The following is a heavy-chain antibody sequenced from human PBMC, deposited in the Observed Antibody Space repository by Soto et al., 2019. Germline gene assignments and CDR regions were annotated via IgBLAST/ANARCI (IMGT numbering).Heavy chain of an antibody. D-gene: IGHD3-22*01. CDR2: INHSGST. CDR3: ARDANDSSGYYYDY. J-gene: IGHJ4*02. CDR1: GGSFSGYY. V-gene: IGHV4-34*01. Sequence: QVQLQQWGAGLLKPSETLSLTCAVYGGSFSGYYWSWIRQPPGKGLEWIGEINHSGSTNYNPSLKSRVNISVDTSKNQFSLKLSSVTAADTAVYYCARDANDSSGYYYDYWGQGTLVTVSS.